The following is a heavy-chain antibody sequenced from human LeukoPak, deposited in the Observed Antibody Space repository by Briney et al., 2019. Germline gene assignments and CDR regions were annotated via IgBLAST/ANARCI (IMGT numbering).Heavy chain of an antibody. D-gene: IGHD6-19*01. J-gene: IGHJ4*02. Sequence: GESLKISCKGSGYSFTSYWIGWVRQMPGKGLEWMGIIYPGDSDTRYSPSFQGQVTISADKSISTAYLQWSSLKASDTAMYYCAGQAGAYSSGWYYFDYWGQGTLVTVSS. CDR1: GYSFTSYW. CDR3: AGQAGAYSSGWYYFDY. CDR2: IYPGDSDT. V-gene: IGHV5-51*01.